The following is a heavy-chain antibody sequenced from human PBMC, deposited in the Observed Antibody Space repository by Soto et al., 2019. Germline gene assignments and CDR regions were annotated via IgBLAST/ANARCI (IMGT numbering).Heavy chain of an antibody. V-gene: IGHV4-31*03. CDR3: AREETVRLERRFDP. D-gene: IGHD6-6*01. CDR1: GDSINNIGYN. CDR2: ISYTGST. Sequence: PSETLSLTCTVSGDSINNIGYNWNWIRQHPGKGLEWIGLISYTGSTYYNPSLKSRLSISVDTSKNHFSMKLNSVTAADTAVYYCAREETVRLERRFDPWGQGILVTVSS. J-gene: IGHJ5*02.